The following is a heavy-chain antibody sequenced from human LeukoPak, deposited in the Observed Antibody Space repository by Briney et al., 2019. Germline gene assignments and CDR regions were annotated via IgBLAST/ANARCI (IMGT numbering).Heavy chain of an antibody. CDR1: GFTFDDYA. CDR2: INWNSGSI. D-gene: IGHD6-6*01. V-gene: IGHV3-9*01. CDR3: AKDIGRPGYYYYYGMDV. Sequence: GGSLRLFCAASGFTFDDYAMHWVRQAPGKGLEWVSGINWNSGSIGYADSVKGRFTISRDNAKNSLYLQMNSLRAEDTALYYCAKDIGRPGYYYYYGMDVWGQGTTVTVSS. J-gene: IGHJ6*02.